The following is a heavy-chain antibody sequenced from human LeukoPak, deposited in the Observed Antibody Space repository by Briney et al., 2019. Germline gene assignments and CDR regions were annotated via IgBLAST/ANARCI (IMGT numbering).Heavy chain of an antibody. V-gene: IGHV4-39*01. CDR1: GGSISSSSYY. J-gene: IGHJ6*03. D-gene: IGHD2-2*01. CDR3: ARVDYSSHRGVYYYYYMDV. CDR2: VYYSGST. Sequence: SETLSLTCTVSGGSISSSSYYWGWVRQPPGKGLEWIGNVYYSGSTYYNASLRSRVTISADTSKNQFSLNLRSVTAADTAVYYCARVDYSSHRGVYYYYYMDVWGKGATVTVSS.